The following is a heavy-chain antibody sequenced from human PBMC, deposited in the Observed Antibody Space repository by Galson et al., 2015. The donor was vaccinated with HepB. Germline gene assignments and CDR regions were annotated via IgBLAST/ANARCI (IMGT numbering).Heavy chain of an antibody. Sequence: QSGAEVKKPGESLKISCKGSGYSFTSYWIGWVRQMPGKGLEWMGIIYPGDSDTRYSPSFQGQVTISADKSISTAYLQWSSLKASDTAMYYCARLVVVPAASYYYYYYMDVWGKGTTVTVSS. CDR2: IYPGDSDT. D-gene: IGHD2-2*01. CDR1: GYSFTSYW. V-gene: IGHV5-51*03. CDR3: ARLVVVPAASYYYYYYMDV. J-gene: IGHJ6*03.